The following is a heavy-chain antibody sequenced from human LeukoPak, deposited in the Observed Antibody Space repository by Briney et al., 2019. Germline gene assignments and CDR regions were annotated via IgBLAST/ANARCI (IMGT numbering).Heavy chain of an antibody. J-gene: IGHJ4*02. CDR2: ISGSGGST. CDR3: AKKGATTGDFDY. D-gene: IGHD1-26*01. CDR1: GFTFSSYA. Sequence: QAGGSLRLSCAASGFTFSSYALSWVRQAPGKGLEWVSAISGSGGSTYYADSVKGRFTISRDNSKNTLYLQMNSLRAEDTAVYYCAKKGATTGDFDYWGQGTLVTVSS. V-gene: IGHV3-23*01.